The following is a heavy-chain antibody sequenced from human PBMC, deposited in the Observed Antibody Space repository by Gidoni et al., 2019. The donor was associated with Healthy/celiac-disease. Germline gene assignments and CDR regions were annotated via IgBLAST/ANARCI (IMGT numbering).Heavy chain of an antibody. V-gene: IGHV1-69*01. J-gene: IGHJ6*04. CDR2: INTIFGTA. CDR3: ASSSGGSYHYGMDV. CDR1: GGPFSSYA. D-gene: IGHD3-16*01. Sequence: QVQLVQSGAEVKKPGSSVKVSCKASGGPFSSYAISWVRQAPGQRLEWMGGINTIFGTANYTQKCQGRVTITAYESTSTAYMELSRLRCEDTAVYYCASSSGGSYHYGMDVWGKGTTVTVSS.